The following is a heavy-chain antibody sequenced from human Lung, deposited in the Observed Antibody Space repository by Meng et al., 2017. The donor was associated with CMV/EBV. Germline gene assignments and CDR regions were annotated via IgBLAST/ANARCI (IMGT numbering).Heavy chain of an antibody. J-gene: IGHJ4*02. CDR3: ARGSSSTSWGFDY. CDR1: GGTFSSYA. Sequence: SXXVSXKASGGTFSSYAISWVRQAPGQGLEWMGGIIPIFGTANYAQKFQGRVTITTDESTSTAYMELSSLRSEDTAVYYCARGSSSTSWGFDYWGQGTRVTVSS. CDR2: IIPIFGTA. D-gene: IGHD2-2*01. V-gene: IGHV1-69*05.